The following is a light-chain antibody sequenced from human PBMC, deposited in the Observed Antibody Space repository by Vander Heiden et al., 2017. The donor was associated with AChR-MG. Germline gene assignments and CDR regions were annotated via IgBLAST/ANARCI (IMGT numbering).Light chain of an antibody. V-gene: IGKV3-11*01. CDR2: DVS. CDR1: QGVSSY. CDR3: QQRGNWPL. J-gene: IGKJ4*01. Sequence: DIVLTQPPATLSLSPAERATLSCRASQGVSSYLDWYQQKPGQAPRLLIYDVSHRANGIPDRFSRSGSGKDFTLTSSSLEHDDFAVYLWQQRGNWPLFGGGTKVEIK.